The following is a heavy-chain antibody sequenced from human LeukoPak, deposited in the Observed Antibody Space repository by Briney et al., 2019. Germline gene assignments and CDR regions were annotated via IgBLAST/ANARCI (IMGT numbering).Heavy chain of an antibody. D-gene: IGHD3-3*02. CDR1: GFTFSSYS. J-gene: IGHJ3*01. CDR2: ISGTSNTI. V-gene: IGHV3-48*01. Sequence: HPGGSLRLSCAASGFTFSSYSMNWVRQAPGKGLEWVSYISGTSNTIYYADSVKGRFTVSRDNAKNSLYLQMNSLRAEDTAIYYCAKIRAPAYDFWGQGTMVTVSS. CDR3: AKIRAPAYDF.